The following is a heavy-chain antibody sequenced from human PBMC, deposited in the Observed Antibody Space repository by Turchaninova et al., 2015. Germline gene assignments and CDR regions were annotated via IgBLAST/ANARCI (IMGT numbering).Heavy chain of an antibody. CDR1: QYTFTSSA. Sequence: GASVKVSCKASQYTFTSSAIHWVRQAPVQGLEWVGTINPSRGGTGYAQKFQGRVTMTRDTSTSTVYMELSSLRSEDTAVYFCARIIYGDYSYDSWGQGTLVTVSS. CDR3: ARIIYGDYSYDS. J-gene: IGHJ4*02. D-gene: IGHD4-17*01. CDR2: INPSRGGT. V-gene: IGHV1-46*01.